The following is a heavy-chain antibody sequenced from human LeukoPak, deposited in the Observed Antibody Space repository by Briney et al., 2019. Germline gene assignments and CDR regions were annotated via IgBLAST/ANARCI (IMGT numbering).Heavy chain of an antibody. J-gene: IGHJ5*02. D-gene: IGHD3-10*01. CDR3: ARYGSGSTWFDH. Sequence: PSETLSLTCTVSGGSISSDNYQWSWVRQPPGRGLEWIGYINDSGRTYYNPSRKSRVTISVDTSNTHFSLRLSSVTAADTAVYYCARYGSGSTWFDHWGQGTLVTVSS. CDR2: INDSGRT. CDR1: GGSISSDNYQ. V-gene: IGHV4-30-4*01.